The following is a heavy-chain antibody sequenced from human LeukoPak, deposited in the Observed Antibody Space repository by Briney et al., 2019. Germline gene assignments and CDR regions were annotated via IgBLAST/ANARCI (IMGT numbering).Heavy chain of an antibody. CDR1: RGSISSYY. CDR3: ARVRIGETSYDASDV. V-gene: IGHV4-59*13. J-gene: IGHJ3*01. CDR2: IYITGST. D-gene: IGHD1-26*01. Sequence: SETLSLTCTVSRGSISSYYWTWIRQPPGKGLEWIGDIYITGSTNYNPYLRRRVTISVDTSKNQFSLRLSSVTAADTAVYYCARVRIGETSYDASDVWGLGTMVTVSS.